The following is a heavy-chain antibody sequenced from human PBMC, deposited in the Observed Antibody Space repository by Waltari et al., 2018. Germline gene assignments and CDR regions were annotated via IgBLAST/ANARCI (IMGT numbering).Heavy chain of an antibody. D-gene: IGHD3-16*01. CDR3: ARGSDPRFAAFDF. CDR1: GYTFTRYG. V-gene: IGHV1-18*04. Sequence: QIQMVQSGDEIKNPGASMRVPCKASGYTFTRYGFSWVRQAPGQGLEWMALIAAYNYKTNYAEKFQDRVTVTIDLSTSTGYLELKSLTSDDTAVYYCARGSDPRFAAFDFWGQGTIITVSS. J-gene: IGHJ3*01. CDR2: IAAYNYKT.